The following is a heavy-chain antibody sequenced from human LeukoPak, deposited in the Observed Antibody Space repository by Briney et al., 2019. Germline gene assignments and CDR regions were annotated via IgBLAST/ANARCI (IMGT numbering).Heavy chain of an antibody. D-gene: IGHD4-11*01. CDR1: GYTFTSYG. Sequence: ASVKVSCKASGYTFTSYGISWVRQAPGQGLEWMGWISAYNGNTNYAQKLQGRVTMTTDTSTSTAYMELSSLRSEDTAVYYCAQPMTTTYGMDVWGQGTTVTVSS. CDR2: ISAYNGNT. V-gene: IGHV1-18*01. J-gene: IGHJ6*02. CDR3: AQPMTTTYGMDV.